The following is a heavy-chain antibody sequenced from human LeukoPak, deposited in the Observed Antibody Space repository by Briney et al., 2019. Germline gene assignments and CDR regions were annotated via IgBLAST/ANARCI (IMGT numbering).Heavy chain of an antibody. CDR1: GFSFSNYG. Sequence: EPGGSLRLSCAGPGFSFSNYGMHWVRQAPGKGLEWVALISYDGGHNYYTDPVKGRFTISRNNSNNTLFLQMNALSAEDTGVYYCARGDLFTGYLQYYSDQWGQGTLVTVSS. CDR2: ISYDGGHN. J-gene: IGHJ4*02. V-gene: IGHV3-30*03. D-gene: IGHD3-9*01. CDR3: ARGDLFTGYLQYYSDQ.